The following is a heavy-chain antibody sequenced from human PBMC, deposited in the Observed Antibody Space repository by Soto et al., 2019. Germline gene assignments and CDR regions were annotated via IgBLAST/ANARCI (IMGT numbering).Heavy chain of an antibody. CDR1: GYTFTSYG. CDR3: ARELRFVEWLPPRYMDV. CDR2: ISAYNGNT. D-gene: IGHD3-3*01. Sequence: QVQLVQSGAEVKKPGASVKVSCKASGYTFTSYGISWVRQAPGQGLEWMGWISAYNGNTNYAQKLQGRVTMTTDTSTSTAYMELRRLRSDDTAVYYCARELRFVEWLPPRYMDVWGKGTTVTVSS. V-gene: IGHV1-18*01. J-gene: IGHJ6*03.